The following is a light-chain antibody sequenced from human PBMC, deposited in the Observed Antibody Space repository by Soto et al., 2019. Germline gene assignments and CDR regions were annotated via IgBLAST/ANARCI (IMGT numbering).Light chain of an antibody. CDR3: QQLNAYPFT. V-gene: IGKV1-9*01. CDR1: DGISTY. J-gene: IGKJ4*01. Sequence: DIHLTQSPSLLSASVGDSVFVTCRASDGISTYLAWYQQKPGRGPKLLVYEASKLQSGVPSRFRGGGAGTEFPLTISSLQPEDVATYYCQQLNAYPFTFGGGTKVEIK. CDR2: EAS.